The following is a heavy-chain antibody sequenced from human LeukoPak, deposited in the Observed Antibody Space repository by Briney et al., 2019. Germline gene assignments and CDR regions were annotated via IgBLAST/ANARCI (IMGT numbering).Heavy chain of an antibody. V-gene: IGHV3-74*01. Sequence: PGGSLRLSCAASGFXFTTYWIHWVRQAPGKGLVWVSRINTDETIANYADSVTGRFTISRDNAKNTLHLQMNSLRVEDTAVYYCARGVAGSGSYYNVGFDFWGQGALVTVSS. J-gene: IGHJ4*02. CDR3: ARGVAGSGSYYNVGFDF. D-gene: IGHD3-10*01. CDR2: INTDETIA. CDR1: GFXFTTYW.